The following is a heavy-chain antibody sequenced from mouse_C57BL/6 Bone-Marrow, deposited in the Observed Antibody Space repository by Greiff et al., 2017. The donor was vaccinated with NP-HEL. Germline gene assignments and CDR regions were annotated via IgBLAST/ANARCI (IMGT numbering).Heavy chain of an antibody. Sequence: EVMLVESEGGLVQPGSSMKLSCTASGFTFSDYYMAWVRQVPEKGLEWVANINYDGSSTYYLDSLKSRFIISRDNAKNILYLQMSSLKSEDTATYYCARVITTAYAMDYWGQGTSVTVSS. V-gene: IGHV5-16*01. CDR2: INYDGSST. D-gene: IGHD1-1*01. J-gene: IGHJ4*01. CDR1: GFTFSDYY. CDR3: ARVITTAYAMDY.